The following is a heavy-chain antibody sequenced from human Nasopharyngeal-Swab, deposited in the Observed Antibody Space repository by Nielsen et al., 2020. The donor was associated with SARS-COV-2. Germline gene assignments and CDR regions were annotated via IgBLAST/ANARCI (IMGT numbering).Heavy chain of an antibody. J-gene: IGHJ6*02. D-gene: IGHD2-2*01. V-gene: IGHV1-8*03. CDR3: ALPSAAYYYGMDV. CDR2: MNPNSGNT. Sequence: WVRQAPGQGLEWMVWMNPNSGNTGYAQKFQGRVTITRNTSISTAYMELSSLRSEDTAVYYCALPSAAYYYGMDVWGQGTTVTVSS.